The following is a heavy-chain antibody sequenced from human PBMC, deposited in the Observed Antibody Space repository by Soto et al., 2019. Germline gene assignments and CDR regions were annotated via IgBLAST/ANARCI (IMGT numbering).Heavy chain of an antibody. J-gene: IGHJ4*02. CDR2: IYHSGST. CDR3: ARVNADTADY. CDR1: GGSISSGGYS. V-gene: IGHV4-30-2*01. D-gene: IGHD5-18*01. Sequence: SETLSLTCAVSGGSISSGGYSWSWIRQPPGKGLEWIGYIYHSGSTYYNPSLKSRVTISVDRSKNQFSLKLSSVTAADTDVYYCARVNADTADYWGQGTLVTVSS.